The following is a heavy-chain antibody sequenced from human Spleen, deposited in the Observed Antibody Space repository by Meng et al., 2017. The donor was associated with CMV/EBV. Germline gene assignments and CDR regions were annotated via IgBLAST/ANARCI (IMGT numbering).Heavy chain of an antibody. CDR1: GGSFSGYY. CDR3: ATLGGWGMGDF. CDR2: INHSGST. J-gene: IGHJ4*02. V-gene: IGHV4-34*01. D-gene: IGHD2-8*01. Sequence: GSLRLSCAVYGGSFSGYYWSWIRQPPGKGLEWIGEINHSGSTNYNPSLKSRVTISVDTSKNQFSLKLTSVTAADTAVYYCATLGGWGMGDFWGQGTLVTVSS.